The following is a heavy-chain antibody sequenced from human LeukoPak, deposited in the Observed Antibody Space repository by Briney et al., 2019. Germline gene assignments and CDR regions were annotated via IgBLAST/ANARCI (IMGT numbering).Heavy chain of an antibody. J-gene: IGHJ4*02. Sequence: QPGGSLRLSCAASGFTFSNYWMSWVRQAPGKGLEWVANIKQDGSEKYYVNSVKGRFTISRDNAKNSLYLQMHSLRAEDTAIYYCAREDDWNYEDYWGQGTLVTVSS. CDR1: GFTFSNYW. V-gene: IGHV3-7*01. CDR3: AREDDWNYEDY. D-gene: IGHD1-7*01. CDR2: IKQDGSEK.